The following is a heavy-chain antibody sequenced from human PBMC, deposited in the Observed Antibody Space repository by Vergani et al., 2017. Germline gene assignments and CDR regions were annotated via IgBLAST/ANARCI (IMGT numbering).Heavy chain of an antibody. CDR3: ASGTKCYYDSSGYYGNYYYGMDV. CDR2: IYPGDSDT. CDR1: GYSFTSYW. D-gene: IGHD3-22*01. Sequence: EVQLVQSGAEVKKPGESLKISCKGSGYSFTSYWIGWVRQMPGKGLEWMGIIYPGDSDTRYSPSFQGQVTISADKSISTAYLQWSSLKASDTAMYYCASGTKCYYDSSGYYGNYYYGMDVWGQGTTVTVSS. J-gene: IGHJ6*02. V-gene: IGHV5-51*03.